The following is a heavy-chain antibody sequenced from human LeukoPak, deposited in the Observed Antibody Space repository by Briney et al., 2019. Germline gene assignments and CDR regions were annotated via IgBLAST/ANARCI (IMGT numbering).Heavy chain of an antibody. Sequence: ASVKVSCKASGYILTNYYVHWVRQAPGQGLEWMGWVNPDSGGASYAQKFQGRVTMTRDTSISTAYMELSKLRSDEEAVYSCARSSSSSGYFLDYWGQGTLVTVSS. CDR3: ARSSSSSGYFLDY. D-gene: IGHD6-6*01. CDR2: VNPDSGGA. CDR1: GYILTNYY. V-gene: IGHV1-2*02. J-gene: IGHJ4*02.